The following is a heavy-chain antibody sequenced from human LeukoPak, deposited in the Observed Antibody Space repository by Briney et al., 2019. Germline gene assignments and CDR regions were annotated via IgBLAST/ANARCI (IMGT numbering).Heavy chain of an antibody. CDR1: GGSIINYY. CDR2: IYNSGST. CDR3: ARAGQTPFDY. D-gene: IGHD2-8*02. V-gene: IGHV4-59*01. Sequence: SETLCLTCTVSGGSIINYYWSWIRQPPGKGLEWIGYIYNSGSTNYNPSLKTRVTISVDTSKNQFSLNLNSVIAADTAVYYCARAGQTPFDYWGQGILVTVSS. J-gene: IGHJ4*02.